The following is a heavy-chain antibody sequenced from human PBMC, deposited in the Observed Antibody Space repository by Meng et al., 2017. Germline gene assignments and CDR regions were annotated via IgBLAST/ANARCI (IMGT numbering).Heavy chain of an antibody. CDR3: ARDNGQWLVLDY. D-gene: IGHD6-19*01. Sequence: TLSLTCTVSGGSISSGSYYWSWIRQPAGKGLEWIGRIYTSGSTNYNPSLKSRVTISVDTSKNQFSLKLSSVTAADTAVYYCARDNGQWLVLDYWGQGTLVTVAS. CDR2: IYTSGST. CDR1: GGSISSGSYY. J-gene: IGHJ4*02. V-gene: IGHV4-61*02.